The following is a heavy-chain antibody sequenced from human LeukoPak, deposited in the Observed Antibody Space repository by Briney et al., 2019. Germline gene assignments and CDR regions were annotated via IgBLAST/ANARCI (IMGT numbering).Heavy chain of an antibody. CDR2: ISYDGSNK. CDR3: ARGIVVVVAATSNWFDP. Sequence: GRSLRLSCAASGFTFSSYAIHWVRQAPGKGLEWVAVISYDGSNKNYVDSVKGRFTISRDNSKNTVYLQMNSLRAEDTAVYYCARGIVVVVAATSNWFDPWGQGTLVTVSS. CDR1: GFTFSSYA. V-gene: IGHV3-30-3*01. J-gene: IGHJ5*02. D-gene: IGHD2-15*01.